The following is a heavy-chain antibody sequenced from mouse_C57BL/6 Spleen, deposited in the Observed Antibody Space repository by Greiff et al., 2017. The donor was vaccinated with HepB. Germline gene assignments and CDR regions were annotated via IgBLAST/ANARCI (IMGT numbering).Heavy chain of an antibody. CDR3: ARSNYYGSSPWFAY. Sequence: VQLQQSGPVLVKPGASVKIPCKASGYTFTDYNMDWVKQSHGKSLEWIGDINPNNGGTIYNQKFKGKATLTVDKSSSTAYMELRSLTSEDTAVYYCARSNYYGSSPWFAYWGQGTLVTVSA. J-gene: IGHJ3*01. D-gene: IGHD1-1*01. V-gene: IGHV1-18*01. CDR2: INPNNGGT. CDR1: GYTFTDYN.